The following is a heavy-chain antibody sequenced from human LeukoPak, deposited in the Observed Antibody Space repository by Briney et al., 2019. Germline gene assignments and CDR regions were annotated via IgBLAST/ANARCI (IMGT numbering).Heavy chain of an antibody. CDR2: IYYSGST. CDR1: GGSISSYY. V-gene: IGHV4-59*01. D-gene: IGHD6-19*01. Sequence: SETLSLTCTVSGGSISSYYWSWIRQPPGKGLEWIGYIYYSGSTNYNPSLKSRVTISVDTSKNQFSLKLSSVTAADTAVYYCARVSRGWYATGWGQGTLVTVSS. CDR3: ARVSRGWYATG. J-gene: IGHJ4*02.